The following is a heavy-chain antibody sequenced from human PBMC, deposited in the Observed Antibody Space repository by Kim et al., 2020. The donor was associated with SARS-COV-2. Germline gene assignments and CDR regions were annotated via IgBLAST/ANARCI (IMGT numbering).Heavy chain of an antibody. J-gene: IGHJ4*02. Sequence: GGSLRLSCAASGFTFKNYVMYWVRQAPGKGLEWVAVISYDGSNKYYADSVKGRFTISRDNSKNTLYLQMNSLRVEDTAVYYCAREGRGVCFDYWDQGNL. D-gene: IGHD3-16*01. CDR3: AREGRGVCFDY. CDR2: ISYDGSNK. CDR1: GFTFKNYV. V-gene: IGHV3-30*04.